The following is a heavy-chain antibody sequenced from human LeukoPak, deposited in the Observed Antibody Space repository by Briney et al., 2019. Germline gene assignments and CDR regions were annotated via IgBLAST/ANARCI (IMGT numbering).Heavy chain of an antibody. CDR2: IHNSGTT. V-gene: IGHV4-34*01. J-gene: IGHJ4*02. CDR3: ARRYYYHLGSFPFDF. D-gene: IGHD3-10*01. Sequence: SGTLSLTCAVSGGPFSGYFWSWIRQSSGKGLEWIGEIHNSGTTNYNPSLNSRVTISEDTSKKQFYLNLSSVTAADTAVYYCARRYYYHLGSFPFDFWGQGTLVTVSS. CDR1: GGPFSGYF.